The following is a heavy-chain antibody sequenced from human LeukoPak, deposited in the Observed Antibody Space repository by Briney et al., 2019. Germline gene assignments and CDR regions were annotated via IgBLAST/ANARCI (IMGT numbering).Heavy chain of an antibody. J-gene: IGHJ3*02. V-gene: IGHV3-23*01. D-gene: IGHD1-26*01. CDR1: GFTFRSYA. CDR2: ISGSSGST. Sequence: GGSLRLSCAASGFTFRSYAVSCVRPAPGEGLEWVSAISGSSGSTYYAESVKGRFTISRDNSKNTLYLKMNSLRAEDTAVYYCAKEEGRYSGSYYDAFDIWGQGTMASVSS. CDR3: AKEEGRYSGSYYDAFDI.